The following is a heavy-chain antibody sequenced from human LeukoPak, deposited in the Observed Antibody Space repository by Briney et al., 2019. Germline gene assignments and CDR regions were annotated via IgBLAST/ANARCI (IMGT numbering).Heavy chain of an antibody. V-gene: IGHV3-7*03. CDR2: IKQDGSEK. CDR3: AKDPFYCSGGSCYFFGFDP. J-gene: IGHJ5*02. Sequence: GGSLRLSCAASGFTFSSYWMSWVRQAPGKGLEWVANIKQDGSEKYYVDSVKGRFTISRDNAKNSLYLQMNSLRAEDTAVYYCAKDPFYCSGGSCYFFGFDPWGQGTLVTVSS. D-gene: IGHD2-15*01. CDR1: GFTFSSYW.